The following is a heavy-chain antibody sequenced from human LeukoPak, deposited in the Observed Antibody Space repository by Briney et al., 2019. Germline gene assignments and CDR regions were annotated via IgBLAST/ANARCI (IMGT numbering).Heavy chain of an antibody. CDR1: GYTVIELS. D-gene: IGHD3-3*01. Sequence: ASVKVSCRLSGYTVIELSMHWVRQAPGKGLEWLGGFVPEEAETIYAQKFQGRGTMTEDTSTDTDYMEMSNLTSEDTAVYFCATHTIFGVVTYAFHIWGRGTLVTVSS. J-gene: IGHJ3*02. CDR2: FVPEEAET. CDR3: ATHTIFGVVTYAFHI. V-gene: IGHV1-24*01.